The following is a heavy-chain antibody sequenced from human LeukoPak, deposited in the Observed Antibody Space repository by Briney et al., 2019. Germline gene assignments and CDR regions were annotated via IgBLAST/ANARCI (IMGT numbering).Heavy chain of an antibody. CDR3: VRIPVYGEEWYFDY. CDR2: IYYSGST. CDR1: GGSISSGSYY. Sequence: SETLSLTCTVSGGSISSGSYYWGWIRQPPGKGLEWIGSIYYSGSTYYNPSLKSRVTISVDTSKNQFSLKLSSVTAADTAVYYCVRIPVYGEEWYFDYWGQGTLVTVSS. D-gene: IGHD4-17*01. J-gene: IGHJ4*02. V-gene: IGHV4-39*07.